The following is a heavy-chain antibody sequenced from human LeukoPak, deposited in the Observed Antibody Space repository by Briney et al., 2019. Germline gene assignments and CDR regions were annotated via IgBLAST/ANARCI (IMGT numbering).Heavy chain of an antibody. J-gene: IGHJ3*01. CDR3: AKGSFDV. CDR1: GFNVGTYA. Sequence: GGSLRLSCAASGFNVGTYAMSWVRQAPGRGLEWVSCINTGETTFYADSGKGRFTISRDNSNLYLHMTSLRDEDTALYYCAKGSFDVWGQGTVVIVSS. V-gene: IGHV3-23*01. CDR2: INTGETT.